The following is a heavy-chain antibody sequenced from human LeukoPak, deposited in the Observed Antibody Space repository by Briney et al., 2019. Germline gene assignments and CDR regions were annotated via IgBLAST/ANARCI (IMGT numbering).Heavy chain of an antibody. CDR1: GYTFTGYY. J-gene: IGHJ4*02. CDR3: ARRGAAIDY. CDR2: INPNSGGT. D-gene: IGHD1-26*01. Sequence: GGSVKASCTASGYTFTGYYMRWGRQTPGQGLGWMGWINPNSGGTNYAQKFQGRVTMTRDTSISTAYMELSRLRSDDTAVYYCARRGAAIDYWGQGTLVTVSS. V-gene: IGHV1-2*02.